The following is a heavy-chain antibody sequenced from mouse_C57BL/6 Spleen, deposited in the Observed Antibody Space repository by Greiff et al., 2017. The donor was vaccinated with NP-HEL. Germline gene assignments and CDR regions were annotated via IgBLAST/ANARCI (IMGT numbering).Heavy chain of an antibody. CDR2: IYPGDGDT. J-gene: IGHJ2*01. Sequence: QVQLKQSGPELVKPGASVKISCKASGYAFSSSWMNWVKQRPGKGLEWIGRIYPGDGDTNYNGKFKGKATLTADKSSSTAYMQLSSLTSEDSAVYFCARRAGVAKGYFDDWGQGTTLTVSS. CDR3: ARRAGVAKGYFDD. V-gene: IGHV1-82*01. CDR1: GYAFSSSW. D-gene: IGHD1-1*01.